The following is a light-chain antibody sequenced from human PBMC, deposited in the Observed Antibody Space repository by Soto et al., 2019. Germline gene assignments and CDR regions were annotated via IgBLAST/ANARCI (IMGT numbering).Light chain of an antibody. Sequence: EIVLTQSPATLSLSPGERATLSCRASQGVSSQLAWYQQKPGQAPRLLIYDASNRATGIPARFTGSGSGTDVTLTISSLEPEDFAVYYCQQRSNWPLTFGGGTKVEIK. J-gene: IGKJ4*01. CDR2: DAS. V-gene: IGKV3-11*01. CDR1: QGVSSQ. CDR3: QQRSNWPLT.